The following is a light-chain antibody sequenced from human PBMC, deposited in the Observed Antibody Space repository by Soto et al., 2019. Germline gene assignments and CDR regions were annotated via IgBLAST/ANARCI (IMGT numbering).Light chain of an antibody. CDR1: QSVDSTY. CDR2: DAS. V-gene: IGKV3-15*01. CDR3: QQYNNWPIT. Sequence: EIVLTQSPGTLSLSPGERGTLSCRASQSVDSTYLTRYQQKPGQAPRLLIYDASTRATGIPARFSGSGSGTEFTLTISSLQSEDFAVYYCQQYNNWPITFGQGTRLEI. J-gene: IGKJ5*01.